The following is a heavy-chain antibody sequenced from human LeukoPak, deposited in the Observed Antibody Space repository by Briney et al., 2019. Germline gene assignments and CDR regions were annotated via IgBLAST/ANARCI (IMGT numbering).Heavy chain of an antibody. D-gene: IGHD2-15*01. J-gene: IGHJ4*02. CDR3: GRGPYCSGGTCYSQYFDY. V-gene: IGHV1-46*01. Sequence: ASVKVSCKASGYTFTSYYMHWVRQAPGQGLEWMGIINPSGGSTSYAQKFQGRVTMTTDTSTSTAYMELRSLRSDDTAVYYCGRGPYCSGGTCYSQYFDYWGQGTLVTVSS. CDR1: GYTFTSYY. CDR2: INPSGGST.